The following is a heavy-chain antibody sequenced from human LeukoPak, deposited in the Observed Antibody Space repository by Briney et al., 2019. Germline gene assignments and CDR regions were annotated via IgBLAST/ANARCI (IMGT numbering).Heavy chain of an antibody. V-gene: IGHV1-69*13. CDR3: ARVPGAAAGTGDY. CDR2: IIPIFGTA. D-gene: IGHD6-13*01. Sequence: ASVKVSCKASGGTFSSYAISWVRQAPGQGLEWMGGIIPIFGTANYAQKFQGRVTITADESTSTAYMELSSLRSEDTAVYYCARVPGAAAGTGDYWGQGTLATVSS. CDR1: GGTFSSYA. J-gene: IGHJ4*02.